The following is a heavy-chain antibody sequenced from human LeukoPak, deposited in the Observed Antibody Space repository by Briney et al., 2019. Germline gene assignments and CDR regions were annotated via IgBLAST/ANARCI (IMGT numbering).Heavy chain of an antibody. CDR1: GFTFSSYA. Sequence: TGGSLRLSCAASGFTFSSYAMSWVRQAPGKGLEWVSAISGSGGSTYYADSVKGRFTISRDNSKNTLYLQMNSLRAEDTAVYYCAKFPSTDYYGSGSPELHWYFDLWGRGTLVTVSS. CDR3: AKFPSTDYYGSGSPELHWYFDL. V-gene: IGHV3-23*01. D-gene: IGHD3-10*01. CDR2: ISGSGGST. J-gene: IGHJ2*01.